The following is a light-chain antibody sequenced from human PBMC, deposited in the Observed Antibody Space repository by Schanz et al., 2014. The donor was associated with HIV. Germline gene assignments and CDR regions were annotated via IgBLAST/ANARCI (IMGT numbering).Light chain of an antibody. J-gene: IGLJ2*01. V-gene: IGLV2-11*01. CDR2: DVT. Sequence: QSALTQPRSVSGSPGQSVAISCTGTSSDVGGYNYFSWYQQHPGKAPKLMIYDVTKQPSGVPDRFSGSKSGNTASLTISGLQAEDEADYYCSSYAGSLPLVFGGGTKLTVL. CDR1: SSDVGGYNY. CDR3: SSYAGSLPLV.